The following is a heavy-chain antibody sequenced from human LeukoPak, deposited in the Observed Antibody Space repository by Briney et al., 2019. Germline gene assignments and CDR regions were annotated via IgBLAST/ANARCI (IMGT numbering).Heavy chain of an antibody. CDR1: GFSLSTYGVG. V-gene: IGHV2-5*01. J-gene: IGHJ5*02. Sequence: QSGPTLVKPTQTLTLTCTFSGFSLSTYGVGVGWVRQPPGKALECLALIYWNDDKRYSPSLKSRLTITKDTSKNQVVLTMTNMDPVDTATYYCAQAHSKLLWFGELLYTESLVWFDPWGQGTLVTVSS. CDR3: AQAHSKLLWFGELLYTESLVWFDP. CDR2: IYWNDDK. D-gene: IGHD3-10*01.